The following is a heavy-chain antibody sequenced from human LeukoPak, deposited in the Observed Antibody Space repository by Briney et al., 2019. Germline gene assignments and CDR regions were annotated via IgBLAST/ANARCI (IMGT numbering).Heavy chain of an antibody. CDR3: ARAAMTVVVIDFDY. CDR1: GYTFTGYY. V-gene: IGHV1-2*02. J-gene: IGHJ4*02. CDR2: INPNSGGT. D-gene: IGHD3-22*01. Sequence: ASVKVSCKASGYTFTGYYMHWVRQAPGQGLEWMGWINPNSGGTNYAQKFQGRVTMTRDTSISTAYMELSRLRSDDTAVYYCARAAMTVVVIDFDYWGQGTLVTVSS.